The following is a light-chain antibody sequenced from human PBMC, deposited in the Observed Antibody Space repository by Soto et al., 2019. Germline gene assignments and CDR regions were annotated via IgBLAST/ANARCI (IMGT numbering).Light chain of an antibody. J-gene: IGKJ1*01. CDR2: DTS. CDR3: QQYNTWPPSWT. Sequence: EIVMTQSPATLSVSPGERATLSCRASQSVSSNLAWYQQKPGQAPRLLIYDTSTRATGISARFSGSGSATDFNLTISGLQSEDFAVYYCQQYNTWPPSWTFGQGTKVYIK. CDR1: QSVSSN. V-gene: IGKV3-15*01.